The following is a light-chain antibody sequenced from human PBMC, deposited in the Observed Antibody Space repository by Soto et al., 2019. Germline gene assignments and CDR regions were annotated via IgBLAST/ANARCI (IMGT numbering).Light chain of an antibody. CDR2: GAS. CDR3: QQYGSSPWT. CDR1: QSVSSSY. Sequence: EIVLTQSPGTLSLSPGERATLSCRASQSVSSSYLAWYQQKPGQAPRLLIYGASSRATGIPDRFSGSGSGTDFTLPISRLEPEDFGVYYCQQYGSSPWTFGQGTKVEIK. J-gene: IGKJ1*01. V-gene: IGKV3-20*01.